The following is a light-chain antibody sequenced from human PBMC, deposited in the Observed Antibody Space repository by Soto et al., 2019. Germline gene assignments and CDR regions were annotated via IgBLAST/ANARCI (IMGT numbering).Light chain of an antibody. J-gene: IGLJ1*01. Sequence: QSVLTQPAAVSGSPGQSITISCTGTISDVGSHNLVSWDQQHPDKAPKLIIYEVNERPSGVSSRFSGSKSGNTASLTVSGLQPDDEADYHCCSFAGSNPFPYVFGTGTKVTVL. CDR1: ISDVGSHNL. CDR3: CSFAGSNPFPYV. V-gene: IGLV2-23*02. CDR2: EVN.